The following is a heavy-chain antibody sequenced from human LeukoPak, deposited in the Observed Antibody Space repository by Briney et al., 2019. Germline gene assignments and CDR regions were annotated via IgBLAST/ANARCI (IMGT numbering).Heavy chain of an antibody. V-gene: IGHV1-18*04. J-gene: IGHJ4*02. Sequence: ASVKVSCKASGYTFTGYYMHWVRQAPGQGLEWMGWISAYNGNTNYAQKLQGRVTMTTDTSTSTAYMELRSLRSDDTAVYYCARDQVTYTAMNYWGQGTLVTVSS. CDR3: ARDQVTYTAMNY. D-gene: IGHD5-18*01. CDR2: ISAYNGNT. CDR1: GYTFTGYY.